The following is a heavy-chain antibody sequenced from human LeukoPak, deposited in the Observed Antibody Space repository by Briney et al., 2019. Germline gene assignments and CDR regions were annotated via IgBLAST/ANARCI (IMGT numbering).Heavy chain of an antibody. CDR1: GFTFSSYS. CDR3: ARLAEGRDGYNWEDY. D-gene: IGHD5-24*01. Sequence: GGSLRLSCAASGFTFSSYSMSWVRQAPGKGLEWVSSISTSSSYIYYADSVKGRFTISRDNAKNSLYLQMSSLRAEDTAVYYCARLAEGRDGYNWEDYWGQGTLVTISS. V-gene: IGHV3-21*01. J-gene: IGHJ4*02. CDR2: ISTSSSYI.